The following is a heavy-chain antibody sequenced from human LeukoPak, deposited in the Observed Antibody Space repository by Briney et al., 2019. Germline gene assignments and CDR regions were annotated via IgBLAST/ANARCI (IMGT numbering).Heavy chain of an antibody. V-gene: IGHV4-39*07. Sequence: KPSETLSLTRTVSGGSISSSSYYWGWIRQPPGKGLEWIGSIYYSGSTYYNPSLKSRVTISVDTSKNQFSLKLSSVTAADTAVYYCARDLDYYYDSSGYGYWGQGTLVTVSS. CDR3: ARDLDYYYDSSGYGY. J-gene: IGHJ4*02. D-gene: IGHD3-22*01. CDR1: GGSISSSSYY. CDR2: IYYSGST.